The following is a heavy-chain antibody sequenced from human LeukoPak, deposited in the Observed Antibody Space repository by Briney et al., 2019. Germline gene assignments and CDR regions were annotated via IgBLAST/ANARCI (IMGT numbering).Heavy chain of an antibody. CDR2: IIPIFGTA. CDR3: ARDRVIGVVIETYDAFDI. D-gene: IGHD3-3*01. V-gene: IGHV1-69*13. CDR1: GGTFSSYA. J-gene: IGHJ3*02. Sequence: ASVKVSCKASGGTFSSYAISWVRQAPGQGLEWMGGIIPIFGTANYAQKFQGRVTITADESTSTAYMELSSLRSEDTAVYYCARDRVIGVVIETYDAFDIWGQGTMVTVSS.